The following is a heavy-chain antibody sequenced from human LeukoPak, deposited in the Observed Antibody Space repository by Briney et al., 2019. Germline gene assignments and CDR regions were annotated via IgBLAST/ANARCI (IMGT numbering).Heavy chain of an antibody. CDR3: AKVSSYGQYYYYYMDV. CDR2: ISYDGSNK. V-gene: IGHV3-30*04. CDR1: GFTFSSYA. Sequence: GGSLRLSCAASGFTFSSYAMHWVRQAPGKGLEWVAVISYDGSNKYCADSVKGRFTISRDNSKNTLYLQMNSLRAEDTAVYYCAKVSSYGQYYYYYMDVWGKGTTVTISS. J-gene: IGHJ6*03. D-gene: IGHD5-18*01.